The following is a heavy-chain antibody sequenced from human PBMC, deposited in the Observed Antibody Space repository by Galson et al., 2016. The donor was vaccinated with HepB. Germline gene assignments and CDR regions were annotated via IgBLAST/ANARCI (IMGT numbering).Heavy chain of an antibody. CDR2: ICDDGRT. CDR3: ARARGPYDLWSDRYTSGLYNWFDP. V-gene: IGHV4-59*02. Sequence: SETLSLTCTVSGASARSYCLNWIRQTPEKGLEWIGYICDDGRTDSNPSLKSRVALSLGPSKTHFSLNVTSLTAADTAVYFCARARGPYDLWSDRYTSGLYNWFDPWGQGTLVTVSS. D-gene: IGHD3-3*01. CDR1: GASARSYC. J-gene: IGHJ5*02.